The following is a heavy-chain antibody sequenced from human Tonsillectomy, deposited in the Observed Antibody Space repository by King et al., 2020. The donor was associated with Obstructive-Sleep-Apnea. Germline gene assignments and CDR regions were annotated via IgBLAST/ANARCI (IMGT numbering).Heavy chain of an antibody. D-gene: IGHD3-9*01. CDR2: ISYDGSNK. Sequence: VQLVESGGGVVQPGRSLRLSCAASGFTFSSYGMHWVRQAPGKGLEWVAVISYDGSNKYYADSVKGRFTISRDNSKNTLYLQMNSLRAEDTAVYYCGKESTGLRYFDWLLSVDYWGQGTLVTVSS. V-gene: IGHV3-30*18. CDR1: GFTFSSYG. J-gene: IGHJ4*02. CDR3: GKESTGLRYFDWLLSVDY.